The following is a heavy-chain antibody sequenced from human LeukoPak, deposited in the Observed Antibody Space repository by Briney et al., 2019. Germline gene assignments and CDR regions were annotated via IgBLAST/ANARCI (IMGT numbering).Heavy chain of an antibody. Sequence: PGGSLRLSCAASRFTFSDYYMTWIRQAPGKGLELVSYISSSGSIIYYADSVKGRFIISRDNANNSLYLQMNSLRAADTAVYFCARVGYDSSGRFDYWGQGTLVTVSS. CDR3: ARVGYDSSGRFDY. CDR1: RFTFSDYY. V-gene: IGHV3-11*04. D-gene: IGHD3-22*01. J-gene: IGHJ4*02. CDR2: ISSSGSII.